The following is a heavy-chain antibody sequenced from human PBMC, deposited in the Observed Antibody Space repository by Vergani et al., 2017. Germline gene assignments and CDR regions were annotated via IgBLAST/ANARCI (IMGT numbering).Heavy chain of an antibody. CDR2: ISSSSSYT. J-gene: IGHJ4*02. CDR3: ARDLEVPSYDFDY. V-gene: IGHV3-11*05. D-gene: IGHD1-1*01. CDR1: GFTFSDYY. Sequence: QVQLVESGGGLVKPGGSLRLSCAASGFTFSDYYMSWIRQAPGKGLEWVSYISSSSSYTNYADSVKGRFTISRDNAKNSLYLQMNSLRAEDTAVYYCARDLEVPSYDFDYWGQGTLVTVSS.